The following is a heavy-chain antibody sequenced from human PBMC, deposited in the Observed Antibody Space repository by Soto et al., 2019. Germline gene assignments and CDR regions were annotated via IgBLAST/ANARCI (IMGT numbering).Heavy chain of an antibody. V-gene: IGHV1-8*01. D-gene: IGHD3-10*01. CDR2: MNPNSGNT. CDR3: ARGKKDYYGSGSYLGMTYYYYYYMDV. J-gene: IGHJ6*03. Sequence: QVQLVQSGAEVKKPGASVKVSCKASGYTFTSYDINWVRQATGQGLEWMGWMNPNSGNTGYAQKFQGRVTMTRNTSISTAYMELSSLRSEDTAVYYCARGKKDYYGSGSYLGMTYYYYYYMDVWGKGTTVTVSS. CDR1: GYTFTSYD.